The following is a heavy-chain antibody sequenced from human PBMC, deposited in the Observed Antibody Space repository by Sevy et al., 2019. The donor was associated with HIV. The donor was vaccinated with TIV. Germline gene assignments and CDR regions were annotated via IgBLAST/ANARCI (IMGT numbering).Heavy chain of an antibody. D-gene: IGHD3-9*01. CDR3: ARAHYNYFDT. Sequence: SNFNNSRASVKVSCKGSGYTFTNYGLIWVRQAPGHGLEYMGRINTNSGNPTFAPGFAGRFVFSLDTSVSTAFLQIDSLKAEDTALYYCARAHYNYFDTWGQGSLVTVSS. CDR1: GYTFTNYG. V-gene: IGHV7-4-1*01. CDR2: INTNSGNP. J-gene: IGHJ4*02.